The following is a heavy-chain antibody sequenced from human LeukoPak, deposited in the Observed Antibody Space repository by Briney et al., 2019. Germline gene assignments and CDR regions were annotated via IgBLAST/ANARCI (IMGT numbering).Heavy chain of an antibody. CDR2: INGAGVT. D-gene: IGHD1-26*01. CDR1: GFSVINHF. CDR3: ARRGVQGYMDV. Sequence: PGGSLRLSCAASGFSVINHFIHWVRQAPGEGPQWVSTINGAGVTYYAASVKGRFTISRDTVKNTFSLQMNNLRADDTAVYFCARRGVQGYMDVWGKGPRSPSP. V-gene: IGHV3-53*01. J-gene: IGHJ6*03.